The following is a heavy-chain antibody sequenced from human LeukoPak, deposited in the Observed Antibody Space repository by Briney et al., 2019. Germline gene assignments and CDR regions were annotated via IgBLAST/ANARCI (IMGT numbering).Heavy chain of an antibody. D-gene: IGHD4-17*01. CDR3: ARDRDYGTFDY. CDR2: ISVSGTYI. CDR1: GFTFSRNG. J-gene: IGHJ4*02. V-gene: IGHV3-21*01. Sequence: NPGGSLRLSCAASGFTFSRNGKAWVRQAPGKGLEWVSSISVSGTYIYYSDSVKGRFTISRDNAKNSLYLEMSSLRSDDTAIYYCARDRDYGTFDYWGQGTLVTVSS.